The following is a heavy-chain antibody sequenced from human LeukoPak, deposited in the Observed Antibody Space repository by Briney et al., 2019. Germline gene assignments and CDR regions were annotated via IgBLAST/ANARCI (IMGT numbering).Heavy chain of an antibody. CDR2: IGGGPGNT. J-gene: IGHJ4*02. CDR3: AKVLSLLAGT. Sequence: GGSLRLSCAASGFSFSSYAMSWVRQAPGKGLEWVSVIGGGPGNTYYTDSVKGRFTISRDNSKNTLYLHLNSLRAEDTAVYYCAKVLSLLAGTWGQGTLVTVSS. D-gene: IGHD3/OR15-3a*01. CDR1: GFSFSSYA. V-gene: IGHV3-23*01.